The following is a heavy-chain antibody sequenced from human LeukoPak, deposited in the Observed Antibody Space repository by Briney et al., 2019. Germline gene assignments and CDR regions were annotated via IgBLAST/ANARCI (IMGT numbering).Heavy chain of an antibody. D-gene: IGHD3-10*01. CDR3: ARHATVTMVRGVIYYYGMDV. V-gene: IGHV5-51*01. J-gene: IGHJ6*02. Sequence: GESLKISCKGSGYRFTTYWIGWVRQMPGKGLEWMGIIYPGDSDTRYSPSFQGQVTISADKSISTAYLQWSSLKASDTAMYYCARHATVTMVRGVIYYYGMDVWGQGTTVTVSS. CDR2: IYPGDSDT. CDR1: GYRFTTYW.